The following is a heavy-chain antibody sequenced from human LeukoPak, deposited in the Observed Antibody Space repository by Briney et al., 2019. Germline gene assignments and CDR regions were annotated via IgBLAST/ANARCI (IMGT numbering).Heavy chain of an antibody. CDR3: ARDESYSSSWYRDYYYYYMDV. CDR2: INPNSGGT. CDR1: GYTFTGYY. J-gene: IGHJ6*03. V-gene: IGHV1-2*02. Sequence: ASVKVSCKASGYTFTGYYMHWVRQAPGQGLEWMGWINPNSGGTNYAQKFQGRVTMTRDTSISTAYMELSRLRSDDTAVYYCARDESYSSSWYRDYYYYYMDVWGKGTTVTVSS. D-gene: IGHD6-13*01.